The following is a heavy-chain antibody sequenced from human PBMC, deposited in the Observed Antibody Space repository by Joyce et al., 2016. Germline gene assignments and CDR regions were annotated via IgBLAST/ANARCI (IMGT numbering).Heavy chain of an antibody. Sequence: EVQLVESGGGLVKPGRSLRLSCTSSGFIFGDYAMNWFRQAPGKWLEGVGFIRSKAYGGTTDYAASVKGRFTISRDDSKSIAYLQMNSLKTEDTAVYYCTRIGDCSGGSCYEGWFDPWGQGTLVTVSS. D-gene: IGHD2-15*01. CDR3: TRIGDCSGGSCYEGWFDP. J-gene: IGHJ5*02. V-gene: IGHV3-49*05. CDR2: IRSKAYGGTT. CDR1: GFIFGDYA.